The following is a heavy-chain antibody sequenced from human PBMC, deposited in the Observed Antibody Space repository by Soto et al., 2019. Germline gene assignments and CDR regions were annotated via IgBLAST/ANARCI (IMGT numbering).Heavy chain of an antibody. CDR1: GFMFSRYG. CDR2: IWYDGSYE. CDR3: ARDEYSYGFIDY. D-gene: IGHD5-18*01. Sequence: QVQLVESGGGVVQPGRSLRLSCAASGFMFSRYGIHWVRQAPGKGLEWVAVIWYDGSYEYYADSVKGRFTISRDNSKNTLYLQMNSLRAEDTAVYYCARDEYSYGFIDYWGQGTLVTVSS. J-gene: IGHJ4*02. V-gene: IGHV3-33*01.